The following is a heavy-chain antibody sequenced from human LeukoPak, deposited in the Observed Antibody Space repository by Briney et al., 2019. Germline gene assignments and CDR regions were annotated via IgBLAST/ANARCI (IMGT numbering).Heavy chain of an antibody. CDR2: IFYRGTT. CDR1: GGSISRSNYF. V-gene: IGHV4-39*01. D-gene: IGHD5-24*01. J-gene: IGHJ4*02. CDR3: ARHEEEDGYNAKTPDY. Sequence: SETLSLTCSVSGGSISRSNYFWGWIRQPPGMGLEWIGSIFYRGTTYYNPSLKSRVTISVDTSRNHFSLRLSSVTAADTAVYYCARHEEEDGYNAKTPDYWGQGTLVTVSS.